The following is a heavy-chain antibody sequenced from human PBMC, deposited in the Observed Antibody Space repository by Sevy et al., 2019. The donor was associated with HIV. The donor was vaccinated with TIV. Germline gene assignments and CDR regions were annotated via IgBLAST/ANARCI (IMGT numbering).Heavy chain of an antibody. D-gene: IGHD3-22*01. Sequence: GGSLRLSCAASGFTFSSYAMSWVRQAPGKGLEWVSAISGSGGSTYYADSVKGRFTISRDNSKNTLYLQMNSLRADDTAVYYCAKTIVVVTYYFDYWGQGTLVTVSS. CDR3: AKTIVVVTYYFDY. CDR1: GFTFSSYA. CDR2: ISGSGGST. V-gene: IGHV3-23*01. J-gene: IGHJ4*02.